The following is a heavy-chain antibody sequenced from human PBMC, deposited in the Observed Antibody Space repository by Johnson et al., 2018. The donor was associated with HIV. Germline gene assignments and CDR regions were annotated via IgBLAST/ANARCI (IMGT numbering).Heavy chain of an antibody. J-gene: IGHJ3*02. CDR1: GFTFSSYW. CDR3: AKESETYGGNIGFEHPFDI. V-gene: IGHV3-7*01. CDR2: IKQDGSEK. D-gene: IGHD4-23*01. Sequence: VESGGGLVQPGGSLRLSCAASGFTFSSYWMSWVRQAPGKGLEWVANIKQDGSEKYYADSVKGRFTISSDNSKNTLYLQMNSLRAEDTAVYYCAKESETYGGNIGFEHPFDIWGQGTMVTVSS.